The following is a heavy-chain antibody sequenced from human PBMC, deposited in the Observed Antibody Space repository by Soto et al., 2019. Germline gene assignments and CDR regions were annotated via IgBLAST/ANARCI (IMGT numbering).Heavy chain of an antibody. CDR1: GGSISGYY. Sequence: SETLSLTCTVSGGSISGYYWTWIRQPPGKGLEWIGYIYYSGGPNYNPSLKSRVTISVDTSKNQFSLKLTSVTAADTAVYYCARGGGAIPSYYYGMDVWGQGTPVTVYS. CDR3: ARGGGAIPSYYYGMDV. D-gene: IGHD3-10*01. CDR2: IYYSGGP. V-gene: IGHV4-59*01. J-gene: IGHJ6*02.